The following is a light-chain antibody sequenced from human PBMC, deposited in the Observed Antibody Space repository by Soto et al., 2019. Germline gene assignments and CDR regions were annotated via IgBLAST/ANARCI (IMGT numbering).Light chain of an antibody. CDR3: QQYNSYSPIT. J-gene: IGKJ5*01. V-gene: IGKV1-5*01. CDR1: QSISSW. CDR2: DAS. Sequence: DIQMTQPPSTLSASVGDRVTITCRASQSISSWLAWYQQKPGKAPKLLIYDASSLESGVPSRFSGSGSGTEFTLTISSLQPDDFATYYCQQYNSYSPITFGQGTRLKIK.